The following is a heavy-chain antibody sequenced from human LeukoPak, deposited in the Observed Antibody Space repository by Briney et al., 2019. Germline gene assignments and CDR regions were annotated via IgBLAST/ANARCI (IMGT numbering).Heavy chain of an antibody. Sequence: ASVKVSCKASGYTFTSYGISWVRQAPGQGLEWMGWISAYNGNTNYAQKLQGRVTMTTDTSTSTAYMELRSLRSDDTAVYYCARGYYDSSGYSSDIRRFDPWGQGTLVTVSS. CDR3: ARGYYDSSGYSSDIRRFDP. CDR1: GYTFTSYG. J-gene: IGHJ5*02. V-gene: IGHV1-18*01. D-gene: IGHD3-22*01. CDR2: ISAYNGNT.